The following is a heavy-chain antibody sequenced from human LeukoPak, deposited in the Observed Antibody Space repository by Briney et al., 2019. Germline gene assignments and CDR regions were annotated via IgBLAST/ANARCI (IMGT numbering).Heavy chain of an antibody. V-gene: IGHV3-23*01. CDR3: AKGDFWSGYPRYYFDY. CDR1: GFTFSDYY. Sequence: PGGSLRLSCAASGFTFSDYYMSWIRQAPGKGLEWVSAISGSGGSTYYADSVKGRFTISRNNSKNTLYLQMNSLRAEDTAVYYCAKGDFWSGYPRYYFDYWGQGTLVTVSS. CDR2: ISGSGGST. D-gene: IGHD3-3*01. J-gene: IGHJ4*02.